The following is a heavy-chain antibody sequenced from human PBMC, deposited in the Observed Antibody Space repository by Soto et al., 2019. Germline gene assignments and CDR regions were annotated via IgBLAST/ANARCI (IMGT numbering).Heavy chain of an antibody. CDR3: ARSNGSGYRAFDY. CDR1: GDTFNFYS. J-gene: IGHJ4*02. V-gene: IGHV1-69*02. CDR2: AKPIVSMS. Sequence: QVKLVQSGAEVKRPGSSVKVSCKASGDTFNFYSSNWVRQAPGLGLEWFGRAKPIVSMSNYAQKFQVRDTMASDKGTGAVYMGLNSLTSADTGIFFCARSNGSGYRAFDYCGQGALGTVSS. D-gene: IGHD3-10*01.